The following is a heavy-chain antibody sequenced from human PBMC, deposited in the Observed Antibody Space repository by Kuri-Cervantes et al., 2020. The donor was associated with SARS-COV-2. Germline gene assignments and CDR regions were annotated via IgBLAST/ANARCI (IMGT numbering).Heavy chain of an antibody. CDR2: INHSGST. J-gene: IGHJ3*02. D-gene: IGHD6-19*01. CDR1: GGSFSGYY. CDR3: ARPNIKQWLVLFGTGSAFDI. V-gene: IGHV4-34*01. Sequence: ESLKISCAVYGGSFSGYYWSWIRQPPGKGLEWIGEINHSGSTNYNPSLKSRVTISVDTSKNQFSLKLSSVTAADTAVHYCARPNIKQWLVLFGTGSAFDIWGQGTMVTVSS.